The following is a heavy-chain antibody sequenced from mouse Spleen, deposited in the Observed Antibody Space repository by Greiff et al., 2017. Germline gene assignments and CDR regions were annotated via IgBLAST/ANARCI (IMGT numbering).Heavy chain of an antibody. CDR1: GFSLSTSGMG. CDR3: ARFITTVVAPYFDY. Sequence: QVTLKVSGPGILQPSQTLSLTCSFSGFSLSTSGMGVSWIRQPSGKGLEWLAHICWDDDKRYNPSLKSRLTISKDTSRNQVFLKITSVDTADTATYYCARFITTVVAPYFDYWGQGTTLTVSS. D-gene: IGHD1-1*01. V-gene: IGHV8-12*01. CDR2: ICWDDDK. J-gene: IGHJ2*01.